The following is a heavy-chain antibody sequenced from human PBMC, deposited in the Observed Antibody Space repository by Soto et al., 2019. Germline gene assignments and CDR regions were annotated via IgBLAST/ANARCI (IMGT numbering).Heavy chain of an antibody. CDR1: GFTFSSYW. V-gene: IGHV3-74*01. Sequence: GGSLRLSCAASGFTFSSYWMHWVRQAPGKGLVWVSRINSDGSSTSYADSVKGRFTISRDNAKNTLYLQMNSLRAEDTAVYYCARTLYCSSTSCKFDYWGQGTLVTVSS. CDR3: ARTLYCSSTSCKFDY. D-gene: IGHD2-2*01. J-gene: IGHJ4*02. CDR2: INSDGSST.